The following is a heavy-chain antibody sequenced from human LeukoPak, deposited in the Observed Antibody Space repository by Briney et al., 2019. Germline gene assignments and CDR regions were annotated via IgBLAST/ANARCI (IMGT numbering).Heavy chain of an antibody. CDR1: GGTFSSYA. Sequence: ASVKVSCKASGGTFSSYAISWVRQAPGQGREWMGGIIPIFGTANYAQKFQGRVTITADESTSTAYMELSSLRSEDTAVYYCARSSQYSSSLGVDYWGQGTLVTVSS. J-gene: IGHJ4*02. V-gene: IGHV1-69*13. D-gene: IGHD6-6*01. CDR3: ARSSQYSSSLGVDY. CDR2: IIPIFGTA.